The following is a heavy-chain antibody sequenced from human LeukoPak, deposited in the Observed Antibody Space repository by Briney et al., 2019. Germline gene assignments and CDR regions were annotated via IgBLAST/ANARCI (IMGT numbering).Heavy chain of an antibody. J-gene: IGHJ3*02. V-gene: IGHV4-38-2*02. CDR2: IYHSGST. D-gene: IGHD6-6*01. Sequence: SETLSLTCTVSGYSISSGYYWGWIRQPPGKGLEWIGSIYHSGSTYYSPSLKSRVTISVDTSKNQFSLKLSSVTAADTAVYYCARDKRLVRAFDIWGQGTMVTVSS. CDR3: ARDKRLVRAFDI. CDR1: GYSISSGYY.